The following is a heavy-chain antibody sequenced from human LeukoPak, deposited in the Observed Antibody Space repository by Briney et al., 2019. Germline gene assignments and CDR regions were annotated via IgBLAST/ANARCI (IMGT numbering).Heavy chain of an antibody. CDR2: INHSGST. V-gene: IGHV4-34*01. CDR1: GGSFSGYY. J-gene: IGHJ4*02. Sequence: SETLSLTCAVYGGSFSGYYWSWIRQPPGKGLEWIGEINHSGSTNYNPSLKSRVTISVDTSKNQISLKLRSVTAADTAVYYCVSGEFQLLSIDYWGQGTLVTVSS. D-gene: IGHD2-2*01. CDR3: VSGEFQLLSIDY.